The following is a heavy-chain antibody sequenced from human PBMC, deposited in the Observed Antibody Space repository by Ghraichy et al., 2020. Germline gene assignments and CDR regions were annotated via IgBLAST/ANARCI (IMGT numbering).Heavy chain of an antibody. J-gene: IGHJ4*02. D-gene: IGHD3-22*01. CDR3: MYYYDSSGYGDYFDY. CDR2: IKQDGSEK. Sequence: GESLNISCAASGFTFSSYWMSWVRQAPGKGLEWVANIKQDGSEKYYVDSVKGRFTISRDNAKNSLYLQMNSLRAEDTAVYYCMYYYDSSGYGDYFDYWGQGTLVTVSS. CDR1: GFTFSSYW. V-gene: IGHV3-7*01.